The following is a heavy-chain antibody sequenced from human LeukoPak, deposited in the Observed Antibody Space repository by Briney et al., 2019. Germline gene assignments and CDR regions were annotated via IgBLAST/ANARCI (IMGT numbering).Heavy chain of an antibody. Sequence: SETLSPTCTVSGGSISSSSYYWGWIRQPPGKGLEWIGSIYYSGSTYYNPSLKSRVTISVDTSKNQFSLKLSSVTAADTAVYYCARGDLAGYGYLGYWGQGTLVTVSS. CDR3: ARGDLAGYGYLGY. V-gene: IGHV4-39*07. D-gene: IGHD3-10*01. J-gene: IGHJ4*02. CDR2: IYYSGST. CDR1: GGSISSSSYY.